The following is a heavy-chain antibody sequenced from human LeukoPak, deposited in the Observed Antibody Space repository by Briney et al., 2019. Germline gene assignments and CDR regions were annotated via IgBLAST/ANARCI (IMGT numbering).Heavy chain of an antibody. CDR1: GYTFTDYY. J-gene: IGHJ4*02. CDR2: VDPEDGET. V-gene: IGHV1-69-2*01. Sequence: ATVKISCKVSGYTFTDYYMHWVQQAPGKGLEWMGLVDPEDGETIYAGKFQGRVTITADTSTDTAYMELSSLRSEDTAVYYCATRCSSTSCPYYFDYWGQGTLVTVSS. D-gene: IGHD2-2*01. CDR3: ATRCSSTSCPYYFDY.